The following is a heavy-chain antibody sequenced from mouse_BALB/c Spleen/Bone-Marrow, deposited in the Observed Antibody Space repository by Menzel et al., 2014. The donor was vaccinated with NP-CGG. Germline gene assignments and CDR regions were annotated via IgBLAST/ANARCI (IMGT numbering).Heavy chain of an antibody. CDR1: GFTFSSXT. V-gene: IGHV5-12-2*01. CDR2: ISNSGGSI. Sequence: EVKLMESGGGLVQPGGSLKLSCAASGFTFSSXTXSWVRRTPXKRLEWVAYISNSGGSIYYPDTVKGRFTISRDNAKNTLYLQMSSLKSEDTAMYYCARLPFDYWGQGTTLTVSS. CDR3: ARLPFDY. J-gene: IGHJ2*01.